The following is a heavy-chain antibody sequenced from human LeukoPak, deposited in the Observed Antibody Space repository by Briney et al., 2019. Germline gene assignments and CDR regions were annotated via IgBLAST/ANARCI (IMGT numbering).Heavy chain of an antibody. CDR2: INHSGST. Sequence: SETLSLTCAVYGGSFSGYYWSWIRQPPGKGLEWIGEINHSGSTNYNPSLKSRVTISVDTSKNQFSLKLSSVTAADTAVYYCARLGYCSSTSCYTPDYYYYMDVWGKGTTVTVSS. CDR1: GGSFSGYY. D-gene: IGHD2-2*02. V-gene: IGHV4-34*01. CDR3: ARLGYCSSTSCYTPDYYYYMDV. J-gene: IGHJ6*03.